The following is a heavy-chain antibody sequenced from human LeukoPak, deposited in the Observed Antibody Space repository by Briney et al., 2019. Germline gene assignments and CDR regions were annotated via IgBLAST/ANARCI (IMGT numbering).Heavy chain of an antibody. Sequence: PGGSLRLSCAASGVTFSSYWMSWVRQAPGKGLEWVANIKQDGSEKYYVDSVKGRFTISRDNAKNSLYLQMNSLRAEDTAVYYCARVVSSGWDFDYWGQGTLVTVSS. D-gene: IGHD6-19*01. J-gene: IGHJ4*02. V-gene: IGHV3-7*01. CDR1: GVTFSSYW. CDR3: ARVVSSGWDFDY. CDR2: IKQDGSEK.